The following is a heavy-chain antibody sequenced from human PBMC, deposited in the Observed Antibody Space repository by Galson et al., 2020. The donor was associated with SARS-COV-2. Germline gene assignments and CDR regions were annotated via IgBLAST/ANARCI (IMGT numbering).Heavy chain of an antibody. CDR3: ARDVLVFRVVPGWFDP. Sequence: SETLSLTCTVSGGSMNTYYWSWIRQPPGRGLEWIGDIYYTGNTNYNPTTYNPSLKSRVTISVDTSKNQFSLTLTSVTSADTAVYYCARDVLVFRVVPGWFDPWGQGTLVTVSS. V-gene: IGHV4-59*01. CDR2: IYYTGNTNYNPT. CDR1: GGSMNTYY. D-gene: IGHD3-3*01. J-gene: IGHJ5*02.